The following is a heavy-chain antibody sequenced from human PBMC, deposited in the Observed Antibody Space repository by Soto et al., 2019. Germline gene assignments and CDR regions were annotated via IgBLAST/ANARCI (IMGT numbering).Heavy chain of an antibody. CDR1: GGSFRGYQ. D-gene: IGHD3-10*01. V-gene: IGHV4-34*02. Sequence: QVQLQQWGAGLLKPSETLSLTCAVYGGSFRGYQWSWIRQTPGKGLEWIGGINDSGDINYNPSLKSRVPILVDAAKNQISLKLSSVTAADTAVYYCARGLILWFGELSRRGGYYYYMDVWGKGTLVTVSS. CDR2: INDSGDI. J-gene: IGHJ6*03. CDR3: ARGLILWFGELSRRGGYYYYMDV.